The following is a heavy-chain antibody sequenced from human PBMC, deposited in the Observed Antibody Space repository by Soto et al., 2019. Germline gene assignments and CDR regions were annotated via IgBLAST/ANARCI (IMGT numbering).Heavy chain of an antibody. D-gene: IGHD3-10*01. Sequence: SETLSLTCTVSGGSISSSSYYWGWIRQHPGKGLEWIGSIYYSGSTYYNPSLKSRVTISVDTSKNQFSLQLSSMTAADSAVYYCASHSGSTYGPLDFWGQGTQVTVSS. CDR1: GGSISSSSYY. CDR3: ASHSGSTYGPLDF. V-gene: IGHV4-39*01. CDR2: IYYSGST. J-gene: IGHJ4*02.